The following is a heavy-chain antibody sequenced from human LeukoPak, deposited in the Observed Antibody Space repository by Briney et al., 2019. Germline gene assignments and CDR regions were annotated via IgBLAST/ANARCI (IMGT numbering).Heavy chain of an antibody. Sequence: SETLSLTCAVYGGSFSGYYWSWIRQPPGKGLEWIGEINHSGSTNYNPSLKSRVTISVDTSKNQFSLKLSSVTAADTAVYYCARDFWGHDGPTFDYWGQGTLVTVSS. V-gene: IGHV4-34*01. CDR2: INHSGST. J-gene: IGHJ4*02. CDR1: GGSFSGYY. D-gene: IGHD3-3*01. CDR3: ARDFWGHDGPTFDY.